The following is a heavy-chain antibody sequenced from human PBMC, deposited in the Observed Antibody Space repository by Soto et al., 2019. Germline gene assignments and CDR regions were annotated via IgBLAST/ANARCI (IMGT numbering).Heavy chain of an antibody. CDR1: GGSISTDGNY. CDR3: AGDTGGNSGSFDI. CDR2: IYYSETT. V-gene: IGHV4-31*03. D-gene: IGHD2-21*02. J-gene: IGHJ3*02. Sequence: QVQLQESGPGLVKPSQTLSLTCTVSGGSISTDGNYWSWVRQHPGKGLEWIGYIYYSETTDYNPSFNSRVSLSVDTTKNQFSLKLTSVTAADTAVYYSAGDTGGNSGSFDIWGPGTMVTVSS.